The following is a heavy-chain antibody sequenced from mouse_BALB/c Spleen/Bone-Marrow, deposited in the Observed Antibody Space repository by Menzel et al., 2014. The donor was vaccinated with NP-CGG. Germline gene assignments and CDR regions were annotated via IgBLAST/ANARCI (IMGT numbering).Heavy chain of an antibody. J-gene: IGHJ3*01. CDR1: GFSLTSYG. D-gene: IGHD1-1*01. CDR2: IWAGGST. Sequence: VHLVESGPGLVAPSQSLSITCTVSGFSLTSYGVHWVRQPPGKGLEWLGVIWAGGSTNYNSALMSRLSISKDNSKSQVFLKMNSLQTDDTAMYSCASSYYGTSQFAYWGQGTLVTVSA. CDR3: ASSYYGTSQFAY. V-gene: IGHV2-9*02.